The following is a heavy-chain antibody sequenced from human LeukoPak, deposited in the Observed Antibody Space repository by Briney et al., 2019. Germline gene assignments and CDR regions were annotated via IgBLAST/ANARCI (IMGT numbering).Heavy chain of an antibody. CDR2: ISYDGSNK. J-gene: IGHJ4*02. Sequence: PGGSLRLSCAASGFTFSSYAMHWVRQAPGKGLEWVAVISYDGSNKYYADSVKGRFTISRDNSKNTLYLQMNSLRAEDTAVYYCARDQESGSSSDYWGQGTLVTVSS. V-gene: IGHV3-30-3*01. CDR3: ARDQESGSSSDY. D-gene: IGHD1-26*01. CDR1: GFTFSSYA.